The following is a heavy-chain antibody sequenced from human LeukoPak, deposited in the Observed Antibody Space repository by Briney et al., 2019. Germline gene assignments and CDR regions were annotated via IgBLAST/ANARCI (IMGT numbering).Heavy chain of an antibody. V-gene: IGHV1-8*03. CDR2: MNPNSGNT. Sequence: ASVKVSCKASGYTFTIYDINWVRQAPGQGLEWMGWMNPNSGNTGYAQKFHGRVPITRHTSISTAYMELSSLRSEDTAVYYCARLYYDFWSGYYSDYWGQGTLLSVSS. CDR1: GYTFTIYD. CDR3: ARLYYDFWSGYYSDY. D-gene: IGHD3-3*01. J-gene: IGHJ4*02.